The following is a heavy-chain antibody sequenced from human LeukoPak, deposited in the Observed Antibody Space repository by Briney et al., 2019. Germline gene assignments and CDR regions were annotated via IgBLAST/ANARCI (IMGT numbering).Heavy chain of an antibody. Sequence: GGSLRLSCAASGFTFSSNWMSWVRQAPGNGLEWVANIKQDGSEKYYVDSVKGRFTISRDNANNSLYLQMNSLRVEDTALYYCARGDVVIEPPRFCGFDIWGHGTMVTVSS. V-gene: IGHV3-7*01. CDR3: ARGDVVIEPPRFCGFDI. CDR1: GFTFSSNW. D-gene: IGHD1-14*01. CDR2: IKQDGSEK. J-gene: IGHJ3*02.